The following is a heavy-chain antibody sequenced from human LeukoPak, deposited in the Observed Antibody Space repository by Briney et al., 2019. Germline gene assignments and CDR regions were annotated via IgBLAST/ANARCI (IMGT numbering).Heavy chain of an antibody. V-gene: IGHV1-46*01. CDR1: GYTFTSYY. J-gene: IGHJ4*02. D-gene: IGHD2-2*01. CDR3: ARGNEEDIVVVPAAIVPSACDY. Sequence: ASVKVSCKASGYTFTSYYMHWVRQAPGQGLEWMGIINPSGGSTNYAQKFQGRVTMTRDMYTSTVYMELSSLRSEDTAVYYCARGNEEDIVVVPAAIVPSACDYWGQGTLVTVSS. CDR2: INPSGGST.